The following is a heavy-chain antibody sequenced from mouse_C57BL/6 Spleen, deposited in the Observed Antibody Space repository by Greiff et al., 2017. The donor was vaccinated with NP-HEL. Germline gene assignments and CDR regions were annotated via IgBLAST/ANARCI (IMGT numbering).Heavy chain of an antibody. CDR2: ISSGGSYT. V-gene: IGHV5-6*01. D-gene: IGHD2-2*01. CDR1: GFTFSSYG. J-gene: IGHJ4*01. Sequence: EVQLVESGGDLVKPGGSLKLSCAASGFTFSSYGMSWVRQTPDKRLEWVATISSGGSYTYYPDSVKGRFTISRDNAKNTLYLQMSSLKSDDTAMYYCARHAVTTDYAMDYWGQGTSVTVSS. CDR3: ARHAVTTDYAMDY.